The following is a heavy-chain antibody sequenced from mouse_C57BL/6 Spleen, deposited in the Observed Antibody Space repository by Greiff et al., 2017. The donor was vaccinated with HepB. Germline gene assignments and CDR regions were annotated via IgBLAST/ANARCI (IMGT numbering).Heavy chain of an antibody. J-gene: IGHJ3*01. CDR3: ASLGGSSPFAY. V-gene: IGHV5-17*01. Sequence: DVHLVESGGGLVKPGGSLKLSCAASGFTFSDYGMHWVRQAPEKGLEWVAYISSGSSTIYYADTVKGRFTISRDNAKNTLFLQMTSLRSEDTAMYYCASLGGSSPFAYWGQGTLVTVSA. D-gene: IGHD1-1*01. CDR2: ISSGSSTI. CDR1: GFTFSDYG.